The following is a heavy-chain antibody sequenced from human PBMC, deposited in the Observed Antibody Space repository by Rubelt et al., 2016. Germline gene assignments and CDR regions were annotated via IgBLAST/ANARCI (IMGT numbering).Heavy chain of an antibody. D-gene: IGHD4-23*01. CDR2: ISFDGSKI. CDR3: AREHGGNTPPYYFDY. Sequence: GWVAVISFDGSKIYYADSVKGRCTISRDNSKNTLYVQMNSLRPEDTAVYYCAREHGGNTPPYYFDYWGQGILLTVSS. V-gene: IGHV3-30*01. J-gene: IGHJ4*02.